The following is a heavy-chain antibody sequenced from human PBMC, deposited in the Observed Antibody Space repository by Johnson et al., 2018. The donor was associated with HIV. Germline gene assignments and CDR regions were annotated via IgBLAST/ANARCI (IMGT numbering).Heavy chain of an antibody. CDR1: GFTFSSNW. CDR2: IKEDGSEK. J-gene: IGHJ3*02. CDR3: ARPIARGASDI. V-gene: IGHV3-7*05. D-gene: IGHD3-10*01. Sequence: VQLVESGGGLVQPGGSLRLSCAASGFTFSSNWMNWVRQAPGKGLEWVANIKEDGSEKDYVDSVRGRFTISRDNAKNSLFLQMNSLRVEDTAVYYCARPIARGASDIWGQGTVVTVSS.